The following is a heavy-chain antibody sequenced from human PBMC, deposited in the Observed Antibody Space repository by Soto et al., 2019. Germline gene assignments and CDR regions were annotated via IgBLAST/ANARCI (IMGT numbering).Heavy chain of an antibody. CDR3: SRDDSDWFFN. CDR2: ISYDGTKK. V-gene: IGHV3-30*03. D-gene: IGHD3-9*01. J-gene: IGHJ4*02. CDR1: GFIFSSYG. Sequence: GGSLRLSCAGSGFIFSSYGMHWVRQAPGRGLEWVADISYDGTKKYYAASVKGRFTISRDDSKNTAYLQMNSLESEDTAVYYCSRDDSDWFFNWGRGTLVTVSS.